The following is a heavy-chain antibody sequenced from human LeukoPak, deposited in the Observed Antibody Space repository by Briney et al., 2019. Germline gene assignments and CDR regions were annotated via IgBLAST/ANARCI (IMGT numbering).Heavy chain of an antibody. CDR2: ISGSGGST. CDR3: AKDMEMAATSQNFDY. CDR1: GCTFSSYA. J-gene: IGHJ4*02. Sequence: GGSPRLSCAASGCTFSSYAMSWVRQAPGKGLEWVSTISGSGGSTYYADSVKGRFTISRDNSKNTLYLQMNSLRAEDTAVYYCAKDMEMAATSQNFDYWGQGTLVTVSS. V-gene: IGHV3-23*01. D-gene: IGHD5-24*01.